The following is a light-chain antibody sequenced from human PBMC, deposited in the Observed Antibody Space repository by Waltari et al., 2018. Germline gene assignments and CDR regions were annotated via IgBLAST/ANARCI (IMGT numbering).Light chain of an antibody. CDR1: QSISSN. J-gene: IGKJ3*01. CDR3: QQYGSSPFT. V-gene: IGKV3-20*01. CDR2: GAS. Sequence: EIVMTQSPATLSVSPGERATLSCRASQSISSNLAWYQQQPGQAPRLLIYGASSRATGIPDRFSGSGSGTDFTLTISRLEPEDFAVYYCQQYGSSPFTFGPGTKVDIK.